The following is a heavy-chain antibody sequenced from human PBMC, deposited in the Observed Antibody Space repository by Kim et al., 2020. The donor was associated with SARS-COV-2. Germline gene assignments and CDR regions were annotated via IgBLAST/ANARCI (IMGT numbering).Heavy chain of an antibody. V-gene: IGHV4-59*08. CDR1: GGSISSYY. CDR3: ARHQKLTIFGVVIIQNFDY. J-gene: IGHJ4*02. CDR2: IYYSGST. D-gene: IGHD3-3*01. Sequence: SETLSLTCTVSGGSISSYYWSWIRQPPGKGLEWIGYIYYSGSTKYNPSLKSRVTISVDTSKNQFSLKLSSVTAADTAVYYCARHQKLTIFGVVIIQNFDYWGQGTLVTVSS.